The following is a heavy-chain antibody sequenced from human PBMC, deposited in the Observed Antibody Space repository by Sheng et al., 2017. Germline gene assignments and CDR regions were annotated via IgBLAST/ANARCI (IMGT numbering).Heavy chain of an antibody. CDR2: INHSGST. CDR1: GGSFSGYY. V-gene: IGHV4-34*01. CDR3: ARWAVRGSGWYDSWPHYYYGMDV. Sequence: QVQLQQWGAGLLKPSETLSLTCAVYGGSFSGYYWSWIRQPPGKGLEWIGEINHSGSTNYNPSLKSRVTISVDTSKNQFSLKLSSVTAADTAVYYCARWAVRGSGWYDSWPHYYYGMDVWGQGTTVTVSS. D-gene: IGHD6-19*01. J-gene: IGHJ6*02.